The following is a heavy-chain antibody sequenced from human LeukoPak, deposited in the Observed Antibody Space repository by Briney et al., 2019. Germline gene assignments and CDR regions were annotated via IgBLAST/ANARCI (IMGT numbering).Heavy chain of an antibody. Sequence: GRSLSLSRSASGFTFGDFPMTWVRQAPGKGLEWVGYIRSKNYGGTTEYAASVKGRFTISRDDSKSIAYMQMDNVKAEDTAVYYCTRGSGRYEYWGQGILVIVSS. CDR1: GFTFGDFP. CDR2: IRSKNYGGTT. J-gene: IGHJ4*02. D-gene: IGHD1-26*01. CDR3: TRGSGRYEY. V-gene: IGHV3-49*04.